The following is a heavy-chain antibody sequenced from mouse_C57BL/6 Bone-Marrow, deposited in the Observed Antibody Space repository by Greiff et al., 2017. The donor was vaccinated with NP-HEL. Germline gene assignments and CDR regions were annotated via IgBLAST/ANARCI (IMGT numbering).Heavy chain of an antibody. V-gene: IGHV1-26*01. CDR1: GYTFTDYY. J-gene: IGHJ3*01. Sequence: VQLKQSGPELVKPGASVKISCKASGYTFTDYYMNWVKQSHGKSLEWIGDINPNNGGTSYNQKFKGKATLTVDKSSSTAYMELRSLTSEDSAVYYCARVLLRSSWFAYWGQGTLVTVSA. D-gene: IGHD1-1*01. CDR3: ARVLLRSSWFAY. CDR2: INPNNGGT.